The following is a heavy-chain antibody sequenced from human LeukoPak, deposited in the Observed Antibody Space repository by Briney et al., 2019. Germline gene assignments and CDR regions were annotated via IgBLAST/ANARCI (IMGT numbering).Heavy chain of an antibody. CDR3: ARDAMVRGVIVPFDP. CDR1: GYTFTSYG. J-gene: IGHJ5*02. D-gene: IGHD3-10*01. CDR2: ISAYNGNT. V-gene: IGHV1-18*01. Sequence: ASVKVSCKASGYTFTSYGISWLRQAPGQGLEWMGWISAYNGNTNYAQKLQGRVTMTTDTSTSTAYMELRSLGSDDTAVYYCARDAMVRGVIVPFDPWGQGTLVTVSS.